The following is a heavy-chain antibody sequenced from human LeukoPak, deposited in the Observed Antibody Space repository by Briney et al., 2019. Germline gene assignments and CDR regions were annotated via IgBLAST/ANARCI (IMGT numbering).Heavy chain of an antibody. Sequence: GGSLRLSCAASGFTVSCIYMTWVRQAPAKGLEWVSGIYNDDRTNYADSVKGRVTISRDNSENTLYLEMNSLRADDTGVYYCARGSGWLYFDYWGQGTLVTVSS. D-gene: IGHD6-19*01. CDR2: IYNDDRT. CDR1: GFTVSCIY. V-gene: IGHV3-53*01. J-gene: IGHJ4*02. CDR3: ARGSGWLYFDY.